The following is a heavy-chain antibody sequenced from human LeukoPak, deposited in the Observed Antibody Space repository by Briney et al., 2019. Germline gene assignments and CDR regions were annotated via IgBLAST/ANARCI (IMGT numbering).Heavy chain of an antibody. J-gene: IGHJ3*02. D-gene: IGHD3-10*01. CDR3: ARDRQLLWFGELRWGTFDI. CDR2: INPNSGGT. Sequence: ASVKVSCKASGYTFTGYYMHWVRQAPGQGLEWMGWINPNSGGTSYAQKFQGRVTMTRDTSISTAYMGLSRLRSDDTAVYYCARDRQLLWFGELRWGTFDIWGQGTMVTVSS. CDR1: GYTFTGYY. V-gene: IGHV1-2*02.